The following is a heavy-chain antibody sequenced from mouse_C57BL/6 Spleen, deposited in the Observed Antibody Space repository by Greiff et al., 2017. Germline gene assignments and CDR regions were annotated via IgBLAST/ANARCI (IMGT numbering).Heavy chain of an antibody. V-gene: IGHV2-2*01. CDR3: ARNFYYGNYGYAMDY. CDR2: IWSGGST. CDR1: GFSLTSYG. Sequence: VQLQESGPGLVQPSQSLSITCTVSGFSLTSYGVHWVRQSPGKGLEWLGVIWSGGSTDYNAAFISRLSISKDNSKSQVFFKMNSLQADDTAIYYCARNFYYGNYGYAMDYWGQGTSVTVAS. J-gene: IGHJ4*01. D-gene: IGHD2-1*01.